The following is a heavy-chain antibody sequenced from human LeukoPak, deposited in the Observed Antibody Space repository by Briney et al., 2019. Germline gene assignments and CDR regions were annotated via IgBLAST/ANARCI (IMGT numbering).Heavy chain of an antibody. D-gene: IGHD6-6*01. CDR1: GFTFSSYA. CDR2: ISGSGGST. Sequence: GGSLRLSCAASGFTFSSYAMSWVRQAPGKGLEWVSAISGSGGSTYYADSVKGRFTISRDNSKNTLYLQMNSLRAEDTAIFYCARIGYSSSSLDYWGQGTLVTVSS. CDR3: ARIGYSSSSLDY. V-gene: IGHV3-23*01. J-gene: IGHJ4*02.